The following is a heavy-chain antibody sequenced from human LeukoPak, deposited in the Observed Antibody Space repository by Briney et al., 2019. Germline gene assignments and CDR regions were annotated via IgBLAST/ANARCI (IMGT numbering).Heavy chain of an antibody. CDR3: ARDPGGY. CDR1: GFTFSSYG. Sequence: GGSLRLSCAASGFTFSSYGMHWVRQAPGKGLEWVAVISYDGSNKYYADSVKGRFTISRDNSKNTLYLQMNSLRAGDTAVYYCARDPGGYWGQGTLVTVSS. D-gene: IGHD3-10*01. CDR2: ISYDGSNK. V-gene: IGHV3-30*03. J-gene: IGHJ4*02.